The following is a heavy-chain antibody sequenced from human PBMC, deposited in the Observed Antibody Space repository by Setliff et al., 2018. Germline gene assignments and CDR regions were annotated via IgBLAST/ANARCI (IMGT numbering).Heavy chain of an antibody. D-gene: IGHD2-2*01. V-gene: IGHV3-21*04. Sequence: GGSLRLSCAASGFTFSNYGMNWVRQAPGKGLEWVACLSGNSNYIHHADSMKGRFAISRDNSKNTLYLQMNGLRAEDTAVYYCAKAPAPYAASLLNWFDPWGQGTLVTVSS. J-gene: IGHJ5*02. CDR2: LSGNSNYI. CDR3: AKAPAPYAASLLNWFDP. CDR1: GFTFSNYG.